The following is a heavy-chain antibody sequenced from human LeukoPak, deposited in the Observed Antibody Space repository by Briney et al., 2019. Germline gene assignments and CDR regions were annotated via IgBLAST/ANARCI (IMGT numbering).Heavy chain of an antibody. V-gene: IGHV4-59*08. D-gene: IGHD3-16*02. CDR2: IYVTGST. J-gene: IGHJ6*03. CDR1: GGSIGTYY. CDR3: ARHIGGGIEDMDV. Sequence: SETLSLTCTVSGGSIGTYYWSWIRQSPGQGLEWIGYIYVTGSTRYNPYLQSRVTISVDTSRTQFFLKMSSVTAADTAVYYCARHIGGGIEDMDVWGKGTKVTVSS.